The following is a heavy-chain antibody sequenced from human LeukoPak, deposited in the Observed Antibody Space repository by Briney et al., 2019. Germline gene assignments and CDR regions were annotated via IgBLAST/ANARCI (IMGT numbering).Heavy chain of an antibody. CDR1: GFTFSNAW. Sequence: GGALRLSCAASGFTFSNAWMSWGRQAPGKGVEGVGRIKSKTDGGTTDYAAPVKGRFTISRDDSKHTLYLQMNSLKTEDTAVYYCTTGDGYNFVVTPVDAFDIWGQGTMVTVSS. V-gene: IGHV3-15*01. D-gene: IGHD5-24*01. CDR3: TTGDGYNFVVTPVDAFDI. J-gene: IGHJ3*02. CDR2: IKSKTDGGTT.